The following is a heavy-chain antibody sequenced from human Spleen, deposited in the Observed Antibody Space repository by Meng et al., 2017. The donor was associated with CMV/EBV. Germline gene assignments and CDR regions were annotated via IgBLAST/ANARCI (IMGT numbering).Heavy chain of an antibody. CDR3: AKLFLGCSCTTCCAGEQNWFGP. CDR1: GYTFTSFG. CDR2: ISAYNGDI. D-gene: IGHD2-2*01. Sequence: ASVKVSCKASGYTFTSFGITWVRQAPGQGLEWMGWISAYNGDIKFAQKFQDRITMTTDTASTTAYLEPRSLGSDATAVYYFAKLFLGCSCTTCCAGEQNWFGPWGQGTLVTVSS. V-gene: IGHV1-18*01. J-gene: IGHJ5*02.